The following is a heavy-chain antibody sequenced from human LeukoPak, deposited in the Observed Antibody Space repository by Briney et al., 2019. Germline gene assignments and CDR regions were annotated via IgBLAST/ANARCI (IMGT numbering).Heavy chain of an antibody. CDR1: GYTFIDYY. CDR2: INPNSGGT. J-gene: IGHJ5*02. V-gene: IGHV1-2*02. Sequence: ASVKVSCMVAGYTFIDYYMHWVRQAPGQGLEWMGWINPNSGGTDYAQKFQGRVTMTRDTSIDTAYMELSRLTSDDTAVYYCARDRITDCSTASCTIANWFDPWGQGTLVTVSS. D-gene: IGHD2-2*01. CDR3: ARDRITDCSTASCTIANWFDP.